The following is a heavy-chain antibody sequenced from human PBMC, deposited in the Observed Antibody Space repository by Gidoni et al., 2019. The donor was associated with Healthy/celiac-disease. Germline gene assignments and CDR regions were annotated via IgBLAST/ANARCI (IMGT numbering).Heavy chain of an antibody. V-gene: IGHV3-9*01. CDR3: AKDKDGMGATFNAFDI. CDR2: ISWNSGSI. Sequence: EVQLVESGGGLVQPGRSLRLSCAASGFTFAAYAMHWVRQAPGKGLEWVSGISWNSGSIGYADSVKGRFTISRDNAKNSLYLQMNSLRAEDTALYYCAKDKDGMGATFNAFDIWGQGTMVTVSS. CDR1: GFTFAAYA. J-gene: IGHJ3*02. D-gene: IGHD1-26*01.